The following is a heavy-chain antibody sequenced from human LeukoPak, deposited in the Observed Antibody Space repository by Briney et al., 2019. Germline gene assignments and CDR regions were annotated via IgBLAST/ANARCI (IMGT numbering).Heavy chain of an antibody. V-gene: IGHV4-59*11. CDR2: IYYTGTT. CDR1: GGSLSGHY. CDR3: ARSSWGCSTASCYLTN. J-gene: IGHJ4*02. Sequence: PSETLSLTWTVGGGSLSGHYWGWIRQPPGKGLELVGHIYYTGTTFYNPSLNSRVTITLDTSRNQFSLRLTSVIAADTAVYYCARSSWGCSTASCYLTNWGQGALVTVSS. D-gene: IGHD2-2*01.